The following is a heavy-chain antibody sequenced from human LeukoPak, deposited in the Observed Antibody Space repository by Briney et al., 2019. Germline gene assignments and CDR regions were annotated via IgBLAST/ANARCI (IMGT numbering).Heavy chain of an antibody. CDR3: GAVAGSTY. Sequence: PGRSLRLSCAASGFTFDDYAMHWVRQAPGKGLEWVSGISWNSGSIGYADSVKGRFTISRDNAKNSLYLQMNSLRAEDTALDFCGAVAGSTYWGQGTLVSVSS. CDR2: ISWNSGSI. J-gene: IGHJ4*02. CDR1: GFTFDDYA. D-gene: IGHD6-19*01. V-gene: IGHV3-9*01.